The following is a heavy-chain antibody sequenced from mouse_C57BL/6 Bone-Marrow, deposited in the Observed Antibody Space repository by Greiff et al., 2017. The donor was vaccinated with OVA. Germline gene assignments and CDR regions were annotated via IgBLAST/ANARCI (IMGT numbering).Heavy chain of an antibody. V-gene: IGHV3-6*01. CDR2: ISYDGSN. D-gene: IGHD2-1*01. J-gene: IGHJ4*01. CDR1: GYSITSGYY. CDR3: ARGGGNYVGAMDY. Sequence: DVKLQESGPGLVKPSQSLSLTCSVTGYSITSGYYWNWIRQFPGNKLEWMGYISYDGSNNYNPSLKNRISITRDTSKNQFFLKLNSVTTEDTATYYCARGGGNYVGAMDYWGQGTSVTVSS.